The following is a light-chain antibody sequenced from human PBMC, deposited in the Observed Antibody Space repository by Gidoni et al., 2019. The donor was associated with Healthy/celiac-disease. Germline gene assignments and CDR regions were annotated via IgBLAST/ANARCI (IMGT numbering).Light chain of an antibody. CDR2: AAA. V-gene: IGKV1-39*01. J-gene: IGKJ1*01. CDR3: QQSYSTPWT. CDR1: QSISSY. Sequence: DIEMTQSPSSLSASVGDRVTITCRASQSISSYLNWYQQKPGNAPKLLIYAAASLQSGVPSRFSGSGSWTYFTLTISSLQPEDFSTYYCQQSYSTPWTFGQGTKLEIK.